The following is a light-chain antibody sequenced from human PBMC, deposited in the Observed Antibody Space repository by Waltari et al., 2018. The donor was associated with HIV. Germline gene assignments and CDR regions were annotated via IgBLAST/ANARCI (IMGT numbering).Light chain of an antibody. CDR1: TSNIGSNY. V-gene: IGLV1-47*01. CDR3: VAWDDSLGGVL. J-gene: IGLJ2*01. CDR2: RNN. Sequence: SVLTQPPSASGTPGQRVTISCSGSTSNIGSNYVFWYQHLPGTAPKLLIHRNNQRPSGVPDRFSCSTSGTSASLAISGLRSEDEAEYYCVAWDDSLGGVLFGGGTKVAVL.